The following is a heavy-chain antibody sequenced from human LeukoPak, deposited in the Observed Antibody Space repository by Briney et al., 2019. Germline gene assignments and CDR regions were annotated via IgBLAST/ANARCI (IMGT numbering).Heavy chain of an antibody. J-gene: IGHJ6*02. CDR3: ARGRSEYYDFWSGYGPPYYYGMDV. V-gene: IGHV1-8*01. CDR1: GYTFTSYD. D-gene: IGHD3-3*01. CDR2: MNPNSGNT. Sequence: EASVKVSCKASGYTFTSYDINWVRQATGQGLEWMGRMNPNSGNTGYAQKFQGRVTMTRNTSISTAYMELSSLRSEDTAVYYCARGRSEYYDFWSGYGPPYYYGMDVWGQGTTVTVSS.